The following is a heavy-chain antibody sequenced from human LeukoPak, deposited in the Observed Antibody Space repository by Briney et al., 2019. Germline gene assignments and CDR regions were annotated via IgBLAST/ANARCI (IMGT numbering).Heavy chain of an antibody. CDR3: ARSSEWELLPNYYYYYGMDV. CDR1: GGTFSSYA. V-gene: IGHV1-69*13. Sequence: SVKVSCKASGGTFSSYAISWVRQAPGQGLEWMGGIIPIFGTANYAQKFQGRVTITADESTSTAYMELSSLRSEDTAVYYCARSSEWELLPNYYYYYGMDVWGQGTTVTVSS. CDR2: IIPIFGTA. D-gene: IGHD1-26*01. J-gene: IGHJ6*02.